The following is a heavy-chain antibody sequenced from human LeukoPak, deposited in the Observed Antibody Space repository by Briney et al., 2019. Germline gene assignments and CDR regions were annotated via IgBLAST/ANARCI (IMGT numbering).Heavy chain of an antibody. V-gene: IGHV3-11*04. CDR2: ISSSGSTI. Sequence: GRSLRLSCAASGFTFSDYYMSWIRKAPGKGLEWVSYISSSGSTIYYADSVKGRFTISRDNAKNSLYLQMNSLRAEDTAVYYCARDSDHHYYDSSGYYTDYWGQGTLVTVSS. CDR1: GFTFSDYY. J-gene: IGHJ4*02. D-gene: IGHD3-22*01. CDR3: ARDSDHHYYDSSGYYTDY.